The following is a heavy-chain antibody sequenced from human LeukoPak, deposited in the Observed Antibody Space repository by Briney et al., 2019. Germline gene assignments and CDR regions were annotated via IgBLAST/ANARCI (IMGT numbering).Heavy chain of an antibody. CDR2: ISHSGST. D-gene: IGHD5-12*01. CDR3: ARRYSGYDYDY. CDR1: GGSISSSPYY. J-gene: IGHJ4*02. V-gene: IGHV4-39*07. Sequence: SETLSLTCTVSGGSISSSPYYWGWIRQPPGKGLEWIGEISHSGSTNYNPSLKSRVTMSVDTSKNQFSLKLSSVTAADTAVYYCARRYSGYDYDYWGQGTLVTVSS.